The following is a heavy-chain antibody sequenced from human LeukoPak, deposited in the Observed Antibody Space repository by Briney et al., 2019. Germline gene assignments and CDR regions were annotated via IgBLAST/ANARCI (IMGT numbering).Heavy chain of an antibody. CDR3: AKDNPLDY. Sequence: GGSLRLSCAASGFTFSIYAMSWVRQAPGKGLERVAFIRYDGNNKLYADSVKGRFTISRDNSKNTLYLHINSLRAEDTAVYYCAKDNPLDYWGQGTLVIVSS. V-gene: IGHV3-30*02. CDR1: GFTFSIYA. CDR2: IRYDGNNK. J-gene: IGHJ4*02. D-gene: IGHD1-14*01.